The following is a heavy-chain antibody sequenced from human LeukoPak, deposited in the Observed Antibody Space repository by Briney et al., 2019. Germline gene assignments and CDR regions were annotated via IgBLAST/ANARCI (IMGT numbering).Heavy chain of an antibody. CDR1: GFTFSSYA. CDR3: AKVPLGSGWPGYFDY. V-gene: IGHV3-30*02. D-gene: IGHD6-19*01. Sequence: GGSLRLSCAASGFTFSSYAMHWVRQAPGKGLEWVAFIRYDGSNKYYADSVKGRFTISRDNSKNTLYLQMNSLRAEDTAVYYCAKVPLGSGWPGYFDYWGQGTLVTVSS. CDR2: IRYDGSNK. J-gene: IGHJ4*02.